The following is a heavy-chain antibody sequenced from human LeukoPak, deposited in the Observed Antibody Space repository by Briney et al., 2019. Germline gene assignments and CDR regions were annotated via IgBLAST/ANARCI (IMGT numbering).Heavy chain of an antibody. J-gene: IGHJ4*02. D-gene: IGHD2-21*01. CDR2: IYPGDSDT. CDR3: ARRGYCGGDCYSDY. Sequence: PGESLKISCKGSGYSFATYWIGWVRQMPGKGPEWMGIIYPGDSDTRYSPSFQGQVTISADKSISTAFLQWSSLKASDTAMYYCARRGYCGGDCYSDYWGQGTLVTVSS. V-gene: IGHV5-51*01. CDR1: GYSFATYW.